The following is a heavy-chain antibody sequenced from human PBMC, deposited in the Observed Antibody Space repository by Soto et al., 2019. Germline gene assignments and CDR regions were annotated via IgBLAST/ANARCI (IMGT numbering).Heavy chain of an antibody. J-gene: IGHJ4*02. CDR2: MNPNSGNT. Sequence: QVQLVQSGAEVKKPGASVKVCCKASGYTFSSYDINWVRQATGQGLEWMGWMNPNSGNTGYVPEFQGRVTMTRNTPISTAYMELSSVRSEDMAVYCCAREIRGSYFANWGQGTLVTVSS. CDR1: GYTFSSYD. D-gene: IGHD1-26*01. V-gene: IGHV1-8*01. CDR3: AREIRGSYFAN.